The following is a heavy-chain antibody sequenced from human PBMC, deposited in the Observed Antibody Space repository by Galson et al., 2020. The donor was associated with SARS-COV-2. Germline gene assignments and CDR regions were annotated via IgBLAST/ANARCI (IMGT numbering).Heavy chain of an antibody. V-gene: IGHV3-33*01. CDR2: IWYDGSNK. CDR3: ARDISGGGYYDSSAYDAFDI. CDR1: GFTSSSYG. J-gene: IGHJ3*02. Sequence: GGSLRLSCAASGFTSSSYGMHWVRQAPGKGLEWVAVIWYDGSNKYYADSVKGRFTISRDNSKNTLYLQMNSLRAEDTAVYYCARDISGGGYYDSSAYDAFDIWGQGTMVTVSS. D-gene: IGHD3-22*01.